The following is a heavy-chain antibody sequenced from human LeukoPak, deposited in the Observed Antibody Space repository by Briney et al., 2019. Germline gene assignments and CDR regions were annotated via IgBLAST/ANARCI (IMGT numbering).Heavy chain of an antibody. CDR1: GFTFSDYY. CDR3: ARVRDTAMVSYFDY. D-gene: IGHD5-18*01. J-gene: IGHJ4*02. V-gene: IGHV3-11*04. CDR2: ISSSGSTI. Sequence: PGGSLRLSCAASGFTFSDYYMSWIRQAPGKGLEWVSYISSSGSTIYYADSVKGRFTISRDNAKNSLYLQMNSLRAEDTAVYYCARVRDTAMVSYFDYWGQGTLVTVSS.